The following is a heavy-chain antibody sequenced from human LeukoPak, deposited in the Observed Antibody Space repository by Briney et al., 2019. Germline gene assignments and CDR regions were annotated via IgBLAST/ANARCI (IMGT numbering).Heavy chain of an antibody. CDR1: GYTFTSYY. Sequence: RWASVRVSCKASGYTFTSYYMHWVRQAPGQGLEWMGIINPSGGSTSYAQKFQGRVTMTRDMSTSTVYMELSSLRSEDTAVYYCARAPSDSYDFWSALRGWGQGTLVTVSS. D-gene: IGHD3-3*01. CDR3: ARAPSDSYDFWSALRG. CDR2: INPSGGST. V-gene: IGHV1-46*01. J-gene: IGHJ4*02.